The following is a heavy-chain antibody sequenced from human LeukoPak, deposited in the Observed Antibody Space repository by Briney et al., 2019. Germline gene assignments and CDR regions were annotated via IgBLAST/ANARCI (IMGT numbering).Heavy chain of an antibody. J-gene: IGHJ4*02. CDR1: GFTFSSYA. CDR2: ITGSGGSA. V-gene: IGHV3-23*01. D-gene: IGHD3-3*01. CDR3: ARDAPNFWSGDYYFDY. Sequence: GGSLRLSCAASGFTFSSYAMSWVRQAPGKGLEWVSAITGSGGSAYYADSVKGRFTISRDNSKNTLYLQMNSLRDEDTAVYYCARDAPNFWSGDYYFDYWGQGTLVTVSS.